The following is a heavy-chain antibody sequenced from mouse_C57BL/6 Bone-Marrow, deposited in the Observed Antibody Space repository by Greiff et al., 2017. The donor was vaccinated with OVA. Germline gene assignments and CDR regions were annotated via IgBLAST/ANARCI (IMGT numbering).Heavy chain of an antibody. CDR1: GFSLTSYG. J-gene: IGHJ2*01. Sequence: VQLKESGPGLVQPSQSLSITCTVSGFSLTSYGVHWVRQSPGKGLEWLGVIWSGGSTDNNAAFISRLSISKDNTKSQVFFKMNSLQADDTAIYYCARKTLYYQGPYFDYWGQGTTLTVSS. D-gene: IGHD2-1*01. CDR2: IWSGGST. CDR3: ARKTLYYQGPYFDY. V-gene: IGHV2-2*01.